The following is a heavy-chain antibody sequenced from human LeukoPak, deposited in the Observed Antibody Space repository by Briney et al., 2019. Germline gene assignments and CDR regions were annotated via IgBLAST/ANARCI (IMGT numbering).Heavy chain of an antibody. D-gene: IGHD2/OR15-2a*01. CDR3: AGGGRRIYYFDY. V-gene: IGHV3-23*01. Sequence: GGSLRLSCAASGFTFSSYAMSWVRQAPGKGLEWVSAIGGSGGSTYYADSVKGRFTISRDNSKNTLYLQMNSLRAEDTAVYYCAGGGRRIYYFDYWGQGTLVTVSS. J-gene: IGHJ4*02. CDR1: GFTFSSYA. CDR2: IGGSGGST.